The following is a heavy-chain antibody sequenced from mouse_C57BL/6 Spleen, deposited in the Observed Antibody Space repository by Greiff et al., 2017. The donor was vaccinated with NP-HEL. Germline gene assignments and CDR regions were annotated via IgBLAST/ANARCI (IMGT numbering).Heavy chain of an antibody. V-gene: IGHV1-5*01. D-gene: IGHD2-4*01. Sequence: VQLQQSGTVLARPGASVKMSCKTSGYTFTSYWMHWVKQRPGQGLEWIGAIYPGHSDTSYNQKFKGKAKLTAVTSASTAYMELSSLTNEDSAVYYCTRGGLNYDYHYYAMDYWGQGTSVTVSS. CDR1: GYTFTSYW. J-gene: IGHJ4*01. CDR3: TRGGLNYDYHYYAMDY. CDR2: IYPGHSDT.